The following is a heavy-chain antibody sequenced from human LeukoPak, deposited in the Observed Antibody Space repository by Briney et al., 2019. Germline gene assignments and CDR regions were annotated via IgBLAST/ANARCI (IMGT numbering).Heavy chain of an antibody. CDR3: EKDESENGEYWSNFHH. CDR2: TSRSGAST. CDR1: GFTFSNYA. J-gene: IGHJ4*02. Sequence: PGGSLRLSCAASGFTFSNYAMSWVRQAPGKGLEWVSATSRSGASTYYADSVKGRFTISRDNSKSALFLQINSLRVEDTAVYYCEKDESENGEYWSNFHHWGQGTLVTVSS. D-gene: IGHD2-8*01. V-gene: IGHV3-23*01.